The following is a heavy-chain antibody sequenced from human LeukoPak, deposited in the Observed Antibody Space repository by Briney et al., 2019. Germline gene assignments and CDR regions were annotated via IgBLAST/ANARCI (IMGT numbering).Heavy chain of an antibody. CDR1: GYSFTSYW. D-gene: IGHD6-19*01. V-gene: IGHV5-51*01. CDR2: IYPGDSDT. Sequence: GESLKISCKGSGYSFTSYWIGWVRQMPGKGLEWMRIIYPGDSDTRYSPSFQGQVTISADKSISTAYLQWSSLKASDTAMYYCARQGKGYSSGWYHAFDIWGQGTMVTVSS. CDR3: ARQGKGYSSGWYHAFDI. J-gene: IGHJ3*02.